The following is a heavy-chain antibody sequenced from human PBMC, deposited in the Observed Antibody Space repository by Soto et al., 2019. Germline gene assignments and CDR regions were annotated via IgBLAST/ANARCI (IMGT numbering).Heavy chain of an antibody. Sequence: QVQLVQSGAEVKKPGSSVKVSCKASGGTVSSYAISWVRQAPGQGLEWMGGIIPIFGTANYAQKFQGRVTITAGESTSTAYMELSSLRSEDTAVYYCARDMNREYSSSSLDYWGQGTLVTVSS. CDR1: GGTVSSYA. D-gene: IGHD6-6*01. CDR3: ARDMNREYSSSSLDY. J-gene: IGHJ4*02. CDR2: IIPIFGTA. V-gene: IGHV1-69*12.